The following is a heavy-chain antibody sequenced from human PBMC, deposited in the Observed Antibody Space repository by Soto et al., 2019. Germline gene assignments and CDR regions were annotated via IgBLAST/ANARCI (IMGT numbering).Heavy chain of an antibody. CDR2: ISGSGGST. J-gene: IGHJ4*02. CDR1: GFTFSSYA. CDR3: AKDLAWGRVAVADLDY. D-gene: IGHD6-19*01. V-gene: IGHV3-23*01. Sequence: GGSLRLSCAASGFTFSSYAMSWVRQAPGKGLEWVSAISGSGGSTYYADSVKGRFTISRDNSKNTLYLQMNSLRVEDTAVYYCAKDLAWGRVAVADLDYWGQGTLVTVSS.